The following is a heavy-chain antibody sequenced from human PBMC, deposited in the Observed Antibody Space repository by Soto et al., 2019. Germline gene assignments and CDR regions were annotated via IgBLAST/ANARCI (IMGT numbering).Heavy chain of an antibody. J-gene: IGHJ4*02. V-gene: IGHV4-34*01. Sequence: PSETLSLTCAVYGGSFSGYYWSWIRQPPGKGLEWIGEINHSGSTNYNPSLKSRVTISVDTSKNQFSLKLSSVTAADTAVYYCARGIGSSVSFGGVIVKKPFDYWGQGTLVTVSS. CDR3: ARGIGSSVSFGGVIVKKPFDY. D-gene: IGHD3-16*02. CDR1: GGSFSGYY. CDR2: INHSGST.